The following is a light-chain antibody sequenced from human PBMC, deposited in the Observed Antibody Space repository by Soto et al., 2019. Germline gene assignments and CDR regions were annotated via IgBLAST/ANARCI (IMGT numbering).Light chain of an antibody. CDR3: GTWDSTLSAGI. J-gene: IGLJ2*01. CDR2: ENN. Sequence: SLLTQPPPVSAAPGKEVTISLSGSHSIIGNNYVSWYQQFPGTAPKLLIYENNKRPSGIPDRFSGSKSGTSATLGITGLQTGDEADYYCGTWDSTLSAGIFGGGTEVTVL. CDR1: HSIIGNNY. V-gene: IGLV1-51*02.